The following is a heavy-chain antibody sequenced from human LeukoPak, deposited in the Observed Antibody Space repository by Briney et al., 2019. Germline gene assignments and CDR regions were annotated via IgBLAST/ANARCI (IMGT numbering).Heavy chain of an antibody. D-gene: IGHD3-9*01. V-gene: IGHV4-59*01. CDR2: IYYSGST. Sequence: SETLSLTCTVSGGSISSYYWSWIRQPPGKGLDWIGYIYYSGSTNYNPSLKSRVTMSVDTSKNQFSLKLSSVTAADTAVYYCARRTPNYNILTGYKRNNWYDPWGQGTLVTVSS. CDR3: ARRTPNYNILTGYKRNNWYDP. J-gene: IGHJ5*02. CDR1: GGSISSYY.